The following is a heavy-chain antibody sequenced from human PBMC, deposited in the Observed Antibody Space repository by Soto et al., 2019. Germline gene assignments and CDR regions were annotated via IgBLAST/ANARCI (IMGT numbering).Heavy chain of an antibody. V-gene: IGHV1-3*01. J-gene: IGHJ4*02. D-gene: IGHD2-2*01. CDR3: ARGYCSSTSCQYYFDF. CDR1: GYTFTGYA. CDR2: INGGNGDT. Sequence: QVQLVQSGAQVKKPGASVKLSCKASGYTFTGYAIHWVRQAPGQRLEWMGWINGGNGDTKYSQKFQGRVTITRDTSASTAYMELTSLGSEDTAVYHCARGYCSSTSCQYYFDFWGQGTPDTVSS.